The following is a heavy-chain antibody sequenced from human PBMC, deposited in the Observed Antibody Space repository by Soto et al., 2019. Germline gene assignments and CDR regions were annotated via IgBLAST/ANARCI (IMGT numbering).Heavy chain of an antibody. CDR1: GFTFSDYS. CDR3: ARDRLAPGNWFDP. V-gene: IGHV3-48*01. Sequence: GGSLRLSCAASGFTFSDYSMNWVRQAPGRGLEWVSYISSSSFTIHYADSVEGRFAISRDNAKNSLYLQMNSLRAEDTAVYYCARDRLAPGNWFDPWGQGTLVTVSS. J-gene: IGHJ5*02. CDR2: ISSSSFTI. D-gene: IGHD3-9*01.